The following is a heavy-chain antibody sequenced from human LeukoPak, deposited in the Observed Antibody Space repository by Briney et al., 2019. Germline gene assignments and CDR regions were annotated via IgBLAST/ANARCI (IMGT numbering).Heavy chain of an antibody. CDR3: ARASGSLDAFDI. Sequence: PGGSLRLSCAASGFTFSSYGMSWVRQAPGKGLEWVSSISSSSSYIYYADSVKGRFTISRDNAKNSLYLQMNSLRAEDTAVYYCARASGSLDAFDIWGQGTMVTVSS. J-gene: IGHJ3*02. CDR2: ISSSSSYI. D-gene: IGHD1-26*01. V-gene: IGHV3-21*01. CDR1: GFTFSSYG.